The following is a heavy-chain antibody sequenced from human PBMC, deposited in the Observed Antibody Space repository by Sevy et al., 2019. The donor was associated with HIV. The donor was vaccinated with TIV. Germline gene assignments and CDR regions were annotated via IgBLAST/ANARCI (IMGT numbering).Heavy chain of an antibody. CDR1: GFTFSNSG. Sequence: GGSLRLSCAASGFTFSNSGMHWVRQSPGKGLERVASIFSDGITTYYGDSVKGRFTVFRDNSKSTLYLQMNSLGVEDTAVYYCARESPSDWYLDSWGQGTQVTVSS. CDR3: ARESPSDWYLDS. D-gene: IGHD6-19*01. J-gene: IGHJ4*02. V-gene: IGHV3-33*01. CDR2: IFSDGITT.